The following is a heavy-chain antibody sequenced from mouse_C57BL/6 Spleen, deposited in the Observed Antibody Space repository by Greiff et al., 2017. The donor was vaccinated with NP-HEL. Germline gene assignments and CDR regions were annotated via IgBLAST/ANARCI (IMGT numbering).Heavy chain of an antibody. D-gene: IGHD1-1*01. CDR2: IDPSDSET. J-gene: IGHJ3*01. CDR3: ARSGNYGSSSWFAY. CDR1: GYTFTSYW. V-gene: IGHV1-52*01. Sequence: QVQLQQPGAELVRPGSSVKLSCKASGYTFTSYWMHWVKQRPIQGLEWIGNIDPSDSETHYNQKFKDKATLTVDKSSSTAYMQLSSLTSEDSAVYYCARSGNYGSSSWFAYWCQGTLVTVSA.